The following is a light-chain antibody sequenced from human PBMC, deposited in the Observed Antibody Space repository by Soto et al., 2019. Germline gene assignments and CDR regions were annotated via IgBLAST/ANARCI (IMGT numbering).Light chain of an antibody. V-gene: IGKV1-12*01. CDR1: QDVRNW. Sequence: DIQMTQSPSFVSASVGDRVTITCRASQDVRNWLAWYQQKPGQAPKLLIYPSSSLQSGVPARFRGSASGTEFTLTISSLQPEDFATYYCQQGHSLPRTFGQGTRVEI. J-gene: IGKJ1*01. CDR3: QQGHSLPRT. CDR2: PSS.